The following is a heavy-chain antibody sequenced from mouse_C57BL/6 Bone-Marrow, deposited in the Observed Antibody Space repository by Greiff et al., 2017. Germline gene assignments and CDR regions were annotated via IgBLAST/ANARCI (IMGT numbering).Heavy chain of an antibody. CDR1: GYTFTSYG. V-gene: IGHV1-81*01. J-gene: IGHJ3*01. CDR2: IYPRSGNT. CDR3: ARRGDYDPAWFAY. D-gene: IGHD2-4*01. Sequence: VKLQQSGAELARPGASVKLSCKASGYTFTSYGISWVKQRTGQGLEWIGEIYPRSGNTYYNEKFKGKATLTADKSSSTAYMELRSLTSEDSAVYFCARRGDYDPAWFAYWGQGTLVTVSA.